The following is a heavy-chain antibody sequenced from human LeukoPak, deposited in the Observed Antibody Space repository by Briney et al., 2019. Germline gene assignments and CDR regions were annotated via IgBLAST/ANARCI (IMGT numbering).Heavy chain of an antibody. J-gene: IGHJ4*02. Sequence: ASVKVSCKASGYTFTSYGISWVRQAPGQGLEWMGWISAYNGNTNYAQKLQGRVTMTTDTSTSTAYMELRSLRSDDTAVYYCASCFALLWFGECYYFDYWGQGTLVTVSS. CDR1: GYTFTSYG. D-gene: IGHD3-10*01. V-gene: IGHV1-18*01. CDR2: ISAYNGNT. CDR3: ASCFALLWFGECYYFDY.